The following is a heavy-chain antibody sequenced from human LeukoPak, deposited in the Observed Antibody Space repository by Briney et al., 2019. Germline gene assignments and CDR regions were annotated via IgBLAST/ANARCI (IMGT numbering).Heavy chain of an antibody. Sequence: NPSETLSLTCTVSGGSISSGGYYWSWIRQHPGKGLEWIGYIYYSGSTYYNPSLKSRVTISVDTSKNQFSLKLSSVTAADTAVYYCARSLWSGYSPANNFDYWGQGTLVTVSS. V-gene: IGHV4-31*03. CDR2: IYYSGST. CDR3: ARSLWSGYSPANNFDY. D-gene: IGHD3-3*01. CDR1: GGSISSGGYY. J-gene: IGHJ4*02.